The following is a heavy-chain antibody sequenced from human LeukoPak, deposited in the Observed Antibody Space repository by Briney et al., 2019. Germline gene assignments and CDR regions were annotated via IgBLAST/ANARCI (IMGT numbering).Heavy chain of an antibody. D-gene: IGHD5/OR15-5a*01. J-gene: IGHJ4*02. Sequence: ASVKVSCKASGYAFSSYGISWVRQAPGQGLEWMGWISGYNGNTNYAQKLQGRVTMTTDTSTTTAYMELRSLRYDDTAVYYCARDWHSVSSTRGIYFDYWGQGTLVTVSS. V-gene: IGHV1-18*01. CDR2: ISGYNGNT. CDR3: ARDWHSVSSTRGIYFDY. CDR1: GYAFSSYG.